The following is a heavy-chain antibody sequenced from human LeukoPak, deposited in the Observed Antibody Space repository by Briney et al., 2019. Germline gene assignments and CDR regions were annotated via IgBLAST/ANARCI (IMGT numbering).Heavy chain of an antibody. J-gene: IGHJ5*02. V-gene: IGHV4-59*01. CDR1: GGSISSYY. CDR2: IYYSGST. CDR3: ARALPSGSPSLVNWLDP. Sequence: SETPSLTCTVSGGSISSYYWSWMRQPPGKGLEWIGYIYYSGSTNYNPSLKSRVTISVDASKNQFSLKLSSVTAADTAVYYCARALPSGSPSLVNWLDPWGQGTLVTVSS. D-gene: IGHD3-10*01.